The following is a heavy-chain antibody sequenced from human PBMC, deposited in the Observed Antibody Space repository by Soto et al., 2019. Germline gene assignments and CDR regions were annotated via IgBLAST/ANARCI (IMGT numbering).Heavy chain of an antibody. D-gene: IGHD2-15*01. V-gene: IGHV3-30*18. Sequence: QAGGSLRLSCAASGFTFSSCGMHWVRQAPGKGLEWVAVISYDGSNKYYADSVKGRLTTSRDNSKNTLYLQMNSLRAEDTAVYYCAKSVCSGGSCYSILVDYYGMDVWGQGTTVTVSS. CDR2: ISYDGSNK. J-gene: IGHJ6*02. CDR1: GFTFSSCG. CDR3: AKSVCSGGSCYSILVDYYGMDV.